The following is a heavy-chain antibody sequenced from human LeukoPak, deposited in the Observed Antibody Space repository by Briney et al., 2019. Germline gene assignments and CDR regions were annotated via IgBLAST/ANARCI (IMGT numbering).Heavy chain of an antibody. CDR1: GYTFTSYG. CDR2: ISAYNGNT. D-gene: IGHD2-15*01. V-gene: IGHV1-18*01. CDR3: ARVELYCSGGSCYSDY. Sequence: ASVKVSCKASGYTFTSYGIRWVRQAPGQGLEWMGWISAYNGNTNYAQKLQGRVTMTTDTSTSTAYMELRSLRSDDTAVYYCARVELYCSGGSCYSDYWGQGTLVTVSS. J-gene: IGHJ4*02.